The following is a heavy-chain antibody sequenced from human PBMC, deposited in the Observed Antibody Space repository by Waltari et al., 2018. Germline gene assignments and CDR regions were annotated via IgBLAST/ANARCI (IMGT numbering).Heavy chain of an antibody. Sequence: EVQLVESGGGLVQPGRSLRLSCAASGFTFDDYAMHWVRQAPGKGLGWVSGISWNSGSIGYADAVKGRFTISRDNAKNSLYLQMNSLRAEDTALYYCAKDINGGSAADYYDSSGYFDYWGQGTLVTVSS. J-gene: IGHJ4*02. CDR1: GFTFDDYA. CDR2: ISWNSGSI. CDR3: AKDINGGSAADYYDSSGYFDY. D-gene: IGHD3-22*01. V-gene: IGHV3-9*01.